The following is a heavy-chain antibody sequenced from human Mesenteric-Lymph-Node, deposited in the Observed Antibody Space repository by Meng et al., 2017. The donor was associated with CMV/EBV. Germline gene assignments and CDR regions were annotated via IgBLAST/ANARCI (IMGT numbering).Heavy chain of an antibody. CDR3: ARSWAGYFDY. J-gene: IGHJ4*02. D-gene: IGHD7-27*01. Sequence: ASVKVSCKASGYTFTSYDIHWVRQAPGQGLEWMGIINPSGGSTSYAQKFQGRVTMTRDTSTSTVYMELSSLTSEDTAVYYCARSWAGYFDYWGQGTLVTVSS. V-gene: IGHV1-46*01. CDR2: INPSGGST. CDR1: GYTFTSYD.